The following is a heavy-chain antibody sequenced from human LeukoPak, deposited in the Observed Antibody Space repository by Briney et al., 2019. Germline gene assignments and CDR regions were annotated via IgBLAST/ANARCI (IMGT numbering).Heavy chain of an antibody. J-gene: IGHJ4*02. V-gene: IGHV4-59*08. CDR1: GGSISSYY. CDR3: ARHQDGYGDYFDF. D-gene: IGHD5-24*01. CDR2: IHYSGRT. Sequence: SETLSLTCTVSGGSISSYYWSWIRQPPGKGLEWIGHIHYSGRTKYDPSLESRVTISVDTSKNQFSLKVSSVTAPDTAIYYCARHQDGYGDYFDFWGQGILVTVSS.